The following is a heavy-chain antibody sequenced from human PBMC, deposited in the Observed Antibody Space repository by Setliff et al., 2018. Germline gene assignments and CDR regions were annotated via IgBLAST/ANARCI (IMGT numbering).Heavy chain of an antibody. V-gene: IGHV4-61*09. D-gene: IGHD1-26*01. CDR3: ARSPSSGAYWNPRPFYSDY. Sequence: SETLSLTCSVSGGSISSGSYYWTWIRQPAGKGLEWIGHIYTSGTTKYNPSLKSRVTISVDASKNQFFLKLTSVTAADTAVYYCARSPSSGAYWNPRPFYSDYWARGTLVTVSS. CDR1: GGSISSGSYY. J-gene: IGHJ4*02. CDR2: IYTSGTT.